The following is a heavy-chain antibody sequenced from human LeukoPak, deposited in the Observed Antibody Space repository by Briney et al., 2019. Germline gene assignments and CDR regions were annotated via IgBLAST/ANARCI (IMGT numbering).Heavy chain of an antibody. CDR2: INHSGST. J-gene: IGHJ6*03. D-gene: IGHD3-10*01. CDR1: GGSFSGYY. CDR3: ARGRKNYYGSGSYLSYYYYMDV. Sequence: SETLSLTCAVYGGSFSGYYWSWIRQPPGKGREWIGEINHSGSTNYGPSLKSRVTISVDTSKNQFSLKLSSVTAADTAVYYCARGRKNYYGSGSYLSYYYYMDVWGKGTTVTVSS. V-gene: IGHV4-34*01.